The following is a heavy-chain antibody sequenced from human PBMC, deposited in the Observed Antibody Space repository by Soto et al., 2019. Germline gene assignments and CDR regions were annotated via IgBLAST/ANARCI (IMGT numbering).Heavy chain of an antibody. CDR3: ARVGGDYDLFYYFDY. CDR1: GFTFSSYA. V-gene: IGHV3-30-3*01. CDR2: ISYDGSNK. D-gene: IGHD3-22*01. Sequence: PGGSLRLSCAASGFTFSSYAMHWVRQAPGKGLEWVAVISYDGSNKYYADSVKGRFTISRDNSKNTLYLQMNSLRAEDTAVYYCARVGGDYDLFYYFDYWGQGTLVTVSS. J-gene: IGHJ4*02.